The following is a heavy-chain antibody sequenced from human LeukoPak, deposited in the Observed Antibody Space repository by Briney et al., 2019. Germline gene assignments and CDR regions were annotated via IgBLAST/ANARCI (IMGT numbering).Heavy chain of an antibody. CDR3: AKARGLEISNWCFDF. J-gene: IGHJ2*01. V-gene: IGHV3-23*01. CDR2: ITRGGGNT. CDR1: GFTFSGYA. D-gene: IGHD3-16*01. Sequence: GGSLRLSCAASGFTFSGYAMNWVRQAPGEGLQWVSTITRGGGNTYYADSVKGRFTISRDNSKNTLCLQMNSLRAEDTAVYYCAKARGLEISNWCFDFWGRGTLVTVSS.